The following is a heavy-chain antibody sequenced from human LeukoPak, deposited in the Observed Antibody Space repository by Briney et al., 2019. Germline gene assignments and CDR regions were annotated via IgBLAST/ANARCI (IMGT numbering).Heavy chain of an antibody. Sequence: GGSLRLSCTASRFTFSNYDMHWVRQAPGKGLEWVAVISFDATNKYYADSVKGRFTISRDNSKNTLYLQMNSLRAEDTAVYYCARDITMVRGVMGAFDIWGQGTMVTVSS. CDR2: ISFDATNK. V-gene: IGHV3-30*03. D-gene: IGHD3-10*01. CDR3: ARDITMVRGVMGAFDI. J-gene: IGHJ3*02. CDR1: RFTFSNYD.